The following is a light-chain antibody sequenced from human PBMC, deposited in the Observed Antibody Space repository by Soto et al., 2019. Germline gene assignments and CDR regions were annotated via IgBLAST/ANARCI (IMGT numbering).Light chain of an antibody. CDR1: SGSIASNY. J-gene: IGLJ3*02. CDR3: QSYDATNQV. Sequence: NFMLTQPHSVSESPGKTVIISCTRSSGSIASNYVQWYQQRPGSSPTTVIYEDNQRPSGVPDRFSGSIDRSSNSASLTISGLETEDEAAYYCQSYDATNQVFGGGTKLTVL. V-gene: IGLV6-57*01. CDR2: EDN.